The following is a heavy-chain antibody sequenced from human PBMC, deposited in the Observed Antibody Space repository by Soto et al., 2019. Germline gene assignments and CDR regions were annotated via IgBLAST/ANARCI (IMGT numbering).Heavy chain of an antibody. CDR2: INQDGSEK. J-gene: IGHJ4*02. CDR3: PRSLNS. D-gene: IGHD1-20*01. CDR1: GFPFSTYL. Sequence: GGSPILSCASSGFPFSTYLMDWVRQTPGKGLEWVANINQDGSEKNYVDSVKGRFTIYRDNAKNSLYLQMSSLTAEDSALYYCPRSLNSWGQGNPVNGSA. V-gene: IGHV3-7*01.